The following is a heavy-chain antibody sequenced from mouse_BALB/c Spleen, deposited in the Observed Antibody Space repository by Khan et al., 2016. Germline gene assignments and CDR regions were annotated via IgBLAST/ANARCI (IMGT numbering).Heavy chain of an antibody. J-gene: IGHJ2*01. CDR1: GYTFTSYT. V-gene: IGHV1-4*01. CDR2: INPTSGYT. CDR3: ARSSRMYGNYLFDY. D-gene: IGHD2-10*02. Sequence: QVQLQQSGAELARPGASVRMSCKASGYTFTSYTIHWVKQRPGQGLEWIGYINPTSGYTNYNQKFKDKVTLTADKSYSTAYMQLSSLTTEDSAVSYCARSSRMYGNYLFDYWGPGTTLTVSS.